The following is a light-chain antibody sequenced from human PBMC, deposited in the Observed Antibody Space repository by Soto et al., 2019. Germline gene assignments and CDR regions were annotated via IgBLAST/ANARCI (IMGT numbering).Light chain of an antibody. J-gene: IGKJ1*01. CDR1: QSISNW. CDR3: QQYNTYSRT. Sequence: DIQMTQSPSTLSASVGDRVTITCRASQSISNWLAWYQQRPGKAPKLLIYKASSLEGVVPSRFSGSGSGTEFTLTISSLQPDDFATYYCQQYNTYSRTFGQGTKVEIK. CDR2: KAS. V-gene: IGKV1-5*03.